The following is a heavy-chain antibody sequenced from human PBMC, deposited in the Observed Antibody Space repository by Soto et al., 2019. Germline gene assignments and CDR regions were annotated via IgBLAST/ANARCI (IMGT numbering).Heavy chain of an antibody. CDR2: FGPEDGET. CDR1: GYNLTELS. D-gene: IGHD3-9*01. Sequence: ASVKVSCKVSGYNLTELSMHWVRQAPGKGLEWMGGFGPEDGETIYAQKFQGRVTMTEDTSTDTAYMELSSLRSEDTAVYYCATGSLGHYDILTGRRNYYYGMDVWGQGTTVTVSS. V-gene: IGHV1-24*01. J-gene: IGHJ6*02. CDR3: ATGSLGHYDILTGRRNYYYGMDV.